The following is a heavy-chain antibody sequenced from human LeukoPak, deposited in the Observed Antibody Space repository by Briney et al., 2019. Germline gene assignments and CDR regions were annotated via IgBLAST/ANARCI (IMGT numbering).Heavy chain of an antibody. J-gene: IGHJ6*03. Sequence: SETLSLTCTVSGYSLSSGYYWGWIRQPPGKGLEWIGSIYHSGSTYYNPSLKSRVTISVDTSKNQFSLKLSSVTAADTAVYYCARDLGAYYDFWSGFYMDVWGKGTTVTVSS. D-gene: IGHD3-3*01. V-gene: IGHV4-38-2*02. CDR2: IYHSGST. CDR1: GYSLSSGYY. CDR3: ARDLGAYYDFWSGFYMDV.